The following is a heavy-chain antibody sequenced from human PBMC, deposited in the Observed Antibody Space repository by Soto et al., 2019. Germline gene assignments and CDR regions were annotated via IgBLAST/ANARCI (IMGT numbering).Heavy chain of an antibody. D-gene: IGHD3-10*01. CDR2: IYSSGST. CDR1: GGSISSGDFY. Sequence: SETLSLTCTVSGGSISSGDFYWGWIRQPPGKGLEWIGHIYSSGSTNYNPSLKRRITISVDTSKSQFSLNLSSVTAADTAVYYCACFRARGIPKVYFDYWGQGTLVTVSS. J-gene: IGHJ4*02. V-gene: IGHV4-30-4*01. CDR3: ACFRARGIPKVYFDY.